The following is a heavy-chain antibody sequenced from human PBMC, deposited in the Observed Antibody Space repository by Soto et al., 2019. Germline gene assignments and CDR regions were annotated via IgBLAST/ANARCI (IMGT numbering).Heavy chain of an antibody. V-gene: IGHV3-30-3*01. CDR3: VRVPGYGGFSWNVDL. D-gene: IGHD4-17*01. CDR1: GFTFSSYG. J-gene: IGHJ2*01. CDR2: ISSDGSNK. Sequence: QVQLVESGGGVVQPGRSLRLSCAASGFTFSSYGLLWVRQAPGKGLEWVAVISSDGSNKYHADSVKGRFTISRDNSMDTRYLQLHSLRIEAAAVYYGVRVPGYGGFSWNVDLWGRGTLVPVSS.